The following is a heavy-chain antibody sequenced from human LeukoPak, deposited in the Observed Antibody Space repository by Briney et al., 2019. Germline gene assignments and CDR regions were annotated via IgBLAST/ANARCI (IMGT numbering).Heavy chain of an antibody. D-gene: IGHD5-18*01. CDR3: ASGYQLWPTYYYFDY. CDR1: GGSFSGYY. V-gene: IGHV4-34*01. CDR2: INHSGST. J-gene: IGHJ4*02. Sequence: SETLSLTCAVYGGSFSGYYWSWIRQPPGKGLEWIGEINHSGSTNYNPSLKSRVTISVDTSKNQFSLKLSSVTAADTAVYYCASGYQLWPTYYYFDYWGQGTLVTVSS.